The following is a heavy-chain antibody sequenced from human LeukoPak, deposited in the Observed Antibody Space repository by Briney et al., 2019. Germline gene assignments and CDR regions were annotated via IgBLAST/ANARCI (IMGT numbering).Heavy chain of an antibody. CDR3: ARDWTSVVPAAITFFDY. CDR2: ISSSSSYI. CDR1: GFTLSSYS. V-gene: IGHV3-21*01. J-gene: IGHJ4*02. Sequence: TGGSLRLSCAASGFTLSSYSMNWVRQAPGKGLEWVSSISSSSSYIYYADSVKGRFTISRDNAKNSLYLQMNSLRAEDTAVYYCARDWTSVVPAAITFFDYWGQGTLVTVSS. D-gene: IGHD2-2*01.